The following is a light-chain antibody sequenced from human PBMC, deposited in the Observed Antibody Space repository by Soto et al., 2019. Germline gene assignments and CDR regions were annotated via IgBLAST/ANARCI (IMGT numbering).Light chain of an antibody. CDR1: QGISTY. Sequence: QLTQSPSFLSASIGDRVTITCRASQGISTYLAWYQQKPGKAPKSLIYGASTLQSGVPSRFSSGGSGTEFTLTISSLQPEDFATYYCQELNSYPRTFGQGTKVEVK. J-gene: IGKJ1*01. CDR3: QELNSYPRT. CDR2: GAS. V-gene: IGKV1-9*01.